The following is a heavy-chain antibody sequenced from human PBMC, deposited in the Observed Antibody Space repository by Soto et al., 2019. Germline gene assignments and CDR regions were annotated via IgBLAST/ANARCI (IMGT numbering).Heavy chain of an antibody. Sequence: PVGSLGLSCAASGFTFSSYSMSWVRQAPGKGLEWVSGFRTSGDGGTTYYADSVKGRFTISRDNSKNMLFLQMNSLRAEDTAVYYCAKKVNSGPGSQYFDYWGQGTLVTVSS. CDR2: FRTSGDGGTT. J-gene: IGHJ4*02. CDR3: AKKVNSGPGSQYFDY. V-gene: IGHV3-23*01. D-gene: IGHD3-10*01. CDR1: GFTFSSYS.